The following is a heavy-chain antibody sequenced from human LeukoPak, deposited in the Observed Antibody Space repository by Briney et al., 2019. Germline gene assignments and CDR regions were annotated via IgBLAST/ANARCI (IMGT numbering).Heavy chain of an antibody. J-gene: IGHJ6*04. CDR2: ISSSSSYI. CDR1: GFTFSGYS. D-gene: IGHD3-10*02. Sequence: GGSLRLSCAASGFTFSGYSMNWVRQAPGKGLEWVSSISSSSSYIYYADSVKGRFTISRDNSKNTLYLQMNSLRAEDTAVYYCAELGITMIGGVWGKGTTVTISS. CDR3: AELGITMIGGV. V-gene: IGHV3-21*01.